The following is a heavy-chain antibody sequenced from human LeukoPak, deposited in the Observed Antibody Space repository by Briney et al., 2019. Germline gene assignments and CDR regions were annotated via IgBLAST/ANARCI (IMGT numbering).Heavy chain of an antibody. D-gene: IGHD5-18*01. Sequence: ASETLSLTCTVPGDSISSAGYYWSWIRQHPGKGLEWIGYIYYSGSTYYNPSLKSRVTISVDKSKNQFSLKLSAVTAADTAVYYCARDMLVDGAMVTHDAFDIWGQGTMVTVSS. CDR2: IYYSGST. J-gene: IGHJ3*02. V-gene: IGHV4-31*03. CDR3: ARDMLVDGAMVTHDAFDI. CDR1: GDSISSAGYY.